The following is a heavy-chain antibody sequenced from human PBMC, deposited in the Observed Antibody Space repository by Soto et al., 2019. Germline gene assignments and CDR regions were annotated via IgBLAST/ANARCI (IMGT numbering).Heavy chain of an antibody. Sequence: VKVSCKASGYTFTGYYMHWVRQAPGQGLEWMGWINPNSGATNYAQKFQGRVTMTRGTSISTAYMELSRLRSDDTAVYYCATGLWFGENWFDPWGQGTLVTVSS. CDR1: GYTFTGYY. D-gene: IGHD3-10*01. J-gene: IGHJ5*02. CDR2: INPNSGAT. V-gene: IGHV1-2*02. CDR3: ATGLWFGENWFDP.